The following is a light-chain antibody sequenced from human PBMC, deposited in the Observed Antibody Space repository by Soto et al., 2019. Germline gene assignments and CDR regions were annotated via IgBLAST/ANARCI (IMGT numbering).Light chain of an antibody. CDR3: QQRHMWPIT. V-gene: IGKV3-11*01. CDR2: DAS. CDR1: QSVSSY. J-gene: IGKJ5*01. Sequence: EIGLTQSAATLSLSKGERATLSCRASQSVSSYLAWYQQKPGQAPRLLIYDASNRATGIPARFSGSGSGTDFTLTISCLEPEDSAVYYCQQRHMWPITFGQGTRLEI.